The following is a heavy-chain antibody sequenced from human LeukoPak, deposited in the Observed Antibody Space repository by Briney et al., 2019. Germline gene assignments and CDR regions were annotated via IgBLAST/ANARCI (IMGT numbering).Heavy chain of an antibody. Sequence: PGGSLRLSCAASGFTFSSYGMHWVRQAPGKGLEWVAFIRYDGSNKYYADSVKGQFTISRDNSKNTLYLQMNSLRAEDTAVYYCAKIHLRYCSGGSCYTPFDYWGQGTLVTVSS. CDR2: IRYDGSNK. D-gene: IGHD2-15*01. CDR1: GFTFSSYG. V-gene: IGHV3-30*02. CDR3: AKIHLRYCSGGSCYTPFDY. J-gene: IGHJ4*02.